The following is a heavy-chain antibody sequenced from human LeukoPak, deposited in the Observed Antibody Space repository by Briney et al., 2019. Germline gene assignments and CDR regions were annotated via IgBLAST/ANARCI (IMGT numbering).Heavy chain of an antibody. CDR1: GFTFSGSA. CDR3: TNTYYYGSGSGGY. J-gene: IGHJ4*02. Sequence: PGGSLRLSCAASGFTFSGSAMHWVRQASGKGLEWVGRIRSKANSYATAYAASVKGRFTISRDDSKNTAYLQMNSLKTEDTAVYYCTNTYYYGSGSGGYWGQGTLVTVSS. D-gene: IGHD3-10*01. CDR2: IRSKANSYAT. V-gene: IGHV3-73*01.